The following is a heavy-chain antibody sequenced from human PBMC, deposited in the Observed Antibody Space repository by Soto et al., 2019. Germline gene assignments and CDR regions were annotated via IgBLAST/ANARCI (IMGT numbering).Heavy chain of an antibody. CDR1: GGSFSGYY. CDR2: INHSGST. J-gene: IGHJ6*03. V-gene: IGHV4-34*01. Sequence: SETLSLTCAVYGGSFSGYYWSWIRQPPGKGLEWIGEINHSGSTNYNPSLKSRVTISVDTSKNQFSLKLSSVTAADTAVYYCARVGIVVVPDPVGYAANRGYCSGGSCYPFAYYMDVWGKGTTVTVSS. D-gene: IGHD2-15*01. CDR3: ARVGIVVVPDPVGYAANRGYCSGGSCYPFAYYMDV.